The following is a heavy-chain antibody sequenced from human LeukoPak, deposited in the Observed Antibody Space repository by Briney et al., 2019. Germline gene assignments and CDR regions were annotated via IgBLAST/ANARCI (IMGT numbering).Heavy chain of an antibody. V-gene: IGHV4-39*01. CDR3: ARLSPRCCDY. CDR1: GGSISDSSYF. CDR2: IDYSGNI. D-gene: IGHD4/OR15-4a*01. J-gene: IGHJ4*02. Sequence: PSETLSLTCTVSGGSISDSSYFCGWIRQPPGKGLEWIGSIDYSGNIYYNPSLKSRVTVSADTSKNQFSLKLSSVTAADTAVYFCARLSPRCCDYWGQGTLVTVSS.